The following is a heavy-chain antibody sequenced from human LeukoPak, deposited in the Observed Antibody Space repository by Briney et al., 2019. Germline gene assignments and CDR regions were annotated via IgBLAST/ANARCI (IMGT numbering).Heavy chain of an antibody. D-gene: IGHD4-23*01. CDR2: ISYDGSNK. Sequence: PGRSLRLSCAASGFTFSSYAMHWVRQAPGKGLEWVAVISYDGSNKYYADSVKGRFTISRDNSKNTLYLQMNSLRAEDTAVYYCARGPFDYGGNDYWGQGTLVTVSS. CDR3: ARGPFDYGGNDY. J-gene: IGHJ4*02. CDR1: GFTFSSYA. V-gene: IGHV3-30-3*01.